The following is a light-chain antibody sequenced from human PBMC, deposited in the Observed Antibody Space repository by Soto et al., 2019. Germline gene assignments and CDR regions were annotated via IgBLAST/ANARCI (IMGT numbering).Light chain of an antibody. CDR2: GAS. V-gene: IGKV3-20*01. J-gene: IGKJ5*01. Sequence: EIVLTQSRVTLSLSPGERATLSCRASQSVSSSYLAWYQQKHGQAPRLLIYGASSRATGIPDRFSGSVSGTDGTITITRLEPEDAAVYFCQQSTGPPTTFGQGTQLEIK. CDR1: QSVSSSY. CDR3: QQSTGPPTT.